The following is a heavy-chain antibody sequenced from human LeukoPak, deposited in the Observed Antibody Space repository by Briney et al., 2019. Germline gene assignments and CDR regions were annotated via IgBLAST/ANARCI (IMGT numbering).Heavy chain of an antibody. J-gene: IGHJ4*02. CDR1: GFTFSSYW. CDR3: ARLIHYYDNNIDY. Sequence: GGSLRLSCAASGFTFSSYWIHWVRQAPGKGPVWVSRINNDGSGAVYADSVKGRFTISRDNAKNTVYLQMNSLRAEDTAMYYCARLIHYYDNNIDYWGQGTLVTVSS. CDR2: INNDGSGA. V-gene: IGHV3-74*01. D-gene: IGHD3-22*01.